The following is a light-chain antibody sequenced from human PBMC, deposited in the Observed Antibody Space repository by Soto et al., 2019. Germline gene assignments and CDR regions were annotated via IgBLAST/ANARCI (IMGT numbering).Light chain of an antibody. CDR3: QQINSYSYT. CDR2: AAS. J-gene: IGKJ2*01. V-gene: IGKV1-9*01. CDR1: QGISSY. Sequence: DIQLTQSPSFLSASVGDRVTITCRASQGISSYLAWYQQKPGKAPKLLIYAASALQSGVPSRFSGSGSGTEFTLTISRLQHEDFATYYYQQINSYSYTCGQGTKLEIK.